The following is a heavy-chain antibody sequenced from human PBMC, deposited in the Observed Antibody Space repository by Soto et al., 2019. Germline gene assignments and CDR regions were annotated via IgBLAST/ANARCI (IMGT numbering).Heavy chain of an antibody. CDR3: ARARVWLASFDY. V-gene: IGHV3-66*01. D-gene: IGHD5-18*01. CDR1: GFTVSSNY. Sequence: GGSLRLSCAASGFTVSSNYMSWVRQAPGKGLEWVSVIYSGGSTYYADSVKGRFTISRDNSKNTLYLQMNSLRAEDTAVYYCARARVWLASFDYWGQGTLVTVSS. J-gene: IGHJ4*02. CDR2: IYSGGST.